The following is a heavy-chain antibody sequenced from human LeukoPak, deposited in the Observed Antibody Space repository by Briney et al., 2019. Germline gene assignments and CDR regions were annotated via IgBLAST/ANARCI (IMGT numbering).Heavy chain of an antibody. Sequence: GGSLRLSCAASGFTVSSSYMSWVRQAPGKGLEWVSVIYSGGSTYYADSVKGRFTISRDNSKNTLYLQMNSLRAEDTAVYYCARDGGCSSTSCPHWGQGTLVTVSS. CDR2: IYSGGST. D-gene: IGHD2-2*01. V-gene: IGHV3-66*01. J-gene: IGHJ4*02. CDR1: GFTVSSSY. CDR3: ARDGGCSSTSCPH.